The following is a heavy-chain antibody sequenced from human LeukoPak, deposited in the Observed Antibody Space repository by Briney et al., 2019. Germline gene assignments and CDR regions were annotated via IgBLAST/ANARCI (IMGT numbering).Heavy chain of an antibody. CDR2: INPNSGGT. V-gene: IGHV1-2*02. CDR3: ARGWGRVRGVTYFGY. D-gene: IGHD3-10*01. Sequence: ASVKVSCKASGYTFTGYYMHWVRQAPGQGLEWMGWINPNSGGTNYAQKFQGRVTMTRDTSISTAYMELSRLRSDDTAVYYCARGWGRVRGVTYFGYWGQGTLVTVSS. J-gene: IGHJ4*02. CDR1: GYTFTGYY.